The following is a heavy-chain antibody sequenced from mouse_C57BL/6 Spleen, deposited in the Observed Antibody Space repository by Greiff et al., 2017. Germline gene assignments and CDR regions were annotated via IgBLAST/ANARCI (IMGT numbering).Heavy chain of an antibody. V-gene: IGHV1-54*01. CDR2: INPGSGGT. J-gene: IGHJ4*01. CDR3: ARSDDYDVGYYAMDY. CDR1: GYAFTNYL. D-gene: IGHD2-4*01. Sequence: VQLQQSGAELVRPGTSVKVSCKASGYAFTNYLLEWVKQRPGQGLEWIGVINPGSGGTNYNEKFKGKATLTADKSSSTAYMQLSSLKSEDSAVYFCARSDDYDVGYYAMDYWGQGTSVTVSS.